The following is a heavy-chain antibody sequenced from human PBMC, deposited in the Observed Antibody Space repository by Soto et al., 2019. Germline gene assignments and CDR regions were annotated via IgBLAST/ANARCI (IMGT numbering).Heavy chain of an antibody. D-gene: IGHD4-17*01. J-gene: IGHJ4*01. CDR1: GYTFSAYY. CDR2: INPNSGDT. Sequence: ASVKVSCKASGYTFSAYYMHWVRQAPGQGLEWMGWINPNSGDTNYAQKFQGRVTMTRDTSISTVHMELNSLTSDDTAVYYCARDGQYGDYGHYSDYWGHGSLVTVSS. CDR3: ARDGQYGDYGHYSDY. V-gene: IGHV1-2*02.